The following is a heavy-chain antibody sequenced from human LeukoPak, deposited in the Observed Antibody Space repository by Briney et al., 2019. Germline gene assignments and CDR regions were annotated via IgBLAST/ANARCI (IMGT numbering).Heavy chain of an antibody. CDR3: AKDGSWSCTD. CDR1: GFTFSRNA. J-gene: IGHJ4*02. Sequence: PGGSLRLSCAASGFTFSRNAIHWVRQGPGKGLEWASYIAHHGSNKYYADSVKGRFTISRDNSKRTLYLQMSSLRADDTAVYYCAKDGSWSCTDWGQGTLVTVSS. V-gene: IGHV3-30*02. D-gene: IGHD2-8*02. CDR2: IAHHGSNK.